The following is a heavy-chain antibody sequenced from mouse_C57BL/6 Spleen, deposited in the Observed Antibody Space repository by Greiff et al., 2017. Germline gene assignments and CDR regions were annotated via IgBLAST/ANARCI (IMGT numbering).Heavy chain of an antibody. D-gene: IGHD2-1*01. V-gene: IGHV1-72*01. CDR1: GYTFTSYW. CDR2: IDPNSGGT. J-gene: IGHJ4*01. Sequence: QVQLKQPGAELVKPGASVKLSCKASGYTFTSYWMHWVKQRPGRGLEWIGRIDPNSGGTKYNEKFKSKATLTVDKPSSTAYMQLSSLPSEDSAVYYGARWGKRAMDYWGQGTSVTVSS. CDR3: ARWGKRAMDY.